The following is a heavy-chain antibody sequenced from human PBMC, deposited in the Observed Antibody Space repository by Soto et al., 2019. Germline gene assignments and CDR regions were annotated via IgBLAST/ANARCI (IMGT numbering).Heavy chain of an antibody. J-gene: IGHJ3*02. CDR3: ARVRYDILTGYHDAFDI. Sequence: SETLSLTCTVSGGSISSYYWSWIRQPPGKGLEWIGYIYYSGSTNYNPSLKSRVTISVDTSKNQFSLKLSSVTAADTAVYYCARVRYDILTGYHDAFDIWGQGTMVTVSS. CDR2: IYYSGST. D-gene: IGHD3-9*01. CDR1: GGSISSYY. V-gene: IGHV4-59*01.